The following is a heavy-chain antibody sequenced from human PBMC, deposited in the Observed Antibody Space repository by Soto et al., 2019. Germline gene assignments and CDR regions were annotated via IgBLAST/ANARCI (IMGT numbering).Heavy chain of an antibody. CDR3: ARDGGRRGGGYFDL. D-gene: IGHD3-16*01. CDR2: ISSSSSYI. J-gene: IGHJ2*01. Sequence: EVQLVESGGGLVKPGGSLRLSCAASGFTFSSYSMNWVRQAPGKGLEWVLSISSSSSYIYYADSVKGRFTISRDNAKNSLYLQKNSLRAEDTAVYYCARDGGRRGGGYFDLWGRGTLVTVSS. CDR1: GFTFSSYS. V-gene: IGHV3-21*01.